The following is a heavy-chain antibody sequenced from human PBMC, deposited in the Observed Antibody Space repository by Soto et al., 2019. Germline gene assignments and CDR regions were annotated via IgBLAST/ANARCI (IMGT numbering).Heavy chain of an antibody. CDR2: ISYSGST. Sequence: SETLSLTCTVSGGSISSYYWSWIRQSPGTGLEWIGYISYSGSTNYNPSLKSRVTISVDTSKNQFSLKLSSVTAADTAVYYCARDNGREQYYDSSGYWYYFDYWGQGTLVTVSS. CDR3: ARDNGREQYYDSSGYWYYFDY. J-gene: IGHJ4*02. V-gene: IGHV4-59*01. CDR1: GGSISSYY. D-gene: IGHD3-22*01.